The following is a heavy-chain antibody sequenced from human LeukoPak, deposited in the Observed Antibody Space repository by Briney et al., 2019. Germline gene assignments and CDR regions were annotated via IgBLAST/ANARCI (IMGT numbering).Heavy chain of an antibody. V-gene: IGHV1-18*01. CDR3: ARMGCLSPSCYTLDY. CDR1: GYTFTTFG. CDR2: ISPYNGNT. D-gene: IGHD2-2*02. Sequence: ASVKVSCKASGYTFTTFGISWVRRAPGQGLEWMGWISPYNGNTNYAQNLQGRLTMTTDTSTTTAYMELRSLRSDDTAVYYCARMGCLSPSCYTLDYWGQGTLVTVSS. J-gene: IGHJ4*02.